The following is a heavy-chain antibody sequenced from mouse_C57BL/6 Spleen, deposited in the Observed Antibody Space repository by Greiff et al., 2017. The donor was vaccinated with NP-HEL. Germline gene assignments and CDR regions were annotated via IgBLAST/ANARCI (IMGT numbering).Heavy chain of an antibody. CDR2: IHPNSGST. Sequence: QVQLKQPGAELVKPGASVKLSCKASGYTFTSYWMHWVKQRPGQGLEWIGMIHPNSGSTNYNEKFKSKATLTVDKSSSTAYMQLSSLTSEDSAVYYCARWVGLLRYFDYWGQGTTLTGSS. D-gene: IGHD1-1*01. CDR3: ARWVGLLRYFDY. CDR1: GYTFTSYW. J-gene: IGHJ2*01. V-gene: IGHV1-64*01.